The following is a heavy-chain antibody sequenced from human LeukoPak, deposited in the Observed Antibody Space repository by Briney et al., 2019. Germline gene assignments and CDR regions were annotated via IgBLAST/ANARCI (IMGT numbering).Heavy chain of an antibody. CDR2: ISSSSRYI. V-gene: IGHV3-21*01. Sequence: GGSLRLSCAASGFTFSSYTMNWVRQAPGKGLEWVSSISSSSRYIYYADSVRGQYTISRDNAKKSLYTQMNSLRAEDTAVYYCARGSEYCSGGTCYLNWFDPWGQGTLVTVSS. D-gene: IGHD2-15*01. CDR1: GFTFSSYT. J-gene: IGHJ5*02. CDR3: ARGSEYCSGGTCYLNWFDP.